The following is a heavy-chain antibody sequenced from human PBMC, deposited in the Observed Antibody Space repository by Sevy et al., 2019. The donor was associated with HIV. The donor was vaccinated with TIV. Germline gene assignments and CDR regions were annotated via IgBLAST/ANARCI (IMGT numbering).Heavy chain of an antibody. CDR2: FIPMFDTA. CDR1: GGTFSNYG. Sequence: ASVKVSCKASGGTFSNYGISWVRQAPGQGLEWLGGFIPMFDTANYPQKFQGKVTLTADGSTTTGYMELSSLTSDDTAVYYCAGSDFDSRGYCPLYYYDMDVWGQRTTVTVSS. D-gene: IGHD3-22*01. CDR3: AGSDFDSRGYCPLYYYDMDV. V-gene: IGHV1-69*13. J-gene: IGHJ6*02.